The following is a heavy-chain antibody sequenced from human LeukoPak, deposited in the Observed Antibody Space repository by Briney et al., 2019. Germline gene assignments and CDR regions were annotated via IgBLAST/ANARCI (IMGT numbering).Heavy chain of an antibody. Sequence: QAWGALRLSCAASGFTFSTYAMSWVRQAPGKGLEWVSLIGGSDGRTRYADSGKGRFTISRDNSKNTLYLEMNSLRAEDTAVYYCAKASSSYDWGYMDVWGKGTTVTISS. J-gene: IGHJ6*03. V-gene: IGHV3-23*01. CDR2: IGGSDGRT. D-gene: IGHD3-22*01. CDR3: AKASSSYDWGYMDV. CDR1: GFTFSTYA.